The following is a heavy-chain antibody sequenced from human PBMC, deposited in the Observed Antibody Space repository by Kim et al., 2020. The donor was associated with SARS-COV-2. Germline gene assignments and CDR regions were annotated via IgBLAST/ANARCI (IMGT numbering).Heavy chain of an antibody. Sequence: GGSLRLSCAASGFTFSSYGMHWVRQAPGKGLEWVAVIWYDGSNKYYADSVKGRFTISRDNSKNTLYLQMNSLRAEDTAVYYCAKDLGVWFGDQKWGAFDYWGQGTLVTVSS. J-gene: IGHJ4*02. CDR1: GFTFSSYG. V-gene: IGHV3-33*06. CDR2: IWYDGSNK. D-gene: IGHD3-10*01. CDR3: AKDLGVWFGDQKWGAFDY.